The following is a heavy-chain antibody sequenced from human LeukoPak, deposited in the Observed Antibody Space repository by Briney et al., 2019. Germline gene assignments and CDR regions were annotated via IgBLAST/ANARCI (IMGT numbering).Heavy chain of an antibody. J-gene: IGHJ6*02. V-gene: IGHV3-23*01. D-gene: IGHD1-26*01. CDR1: GFSFTMYG. Sequence: GGSLRLSCAASGFSFTMYGIHWVRQAPGKGLEWVSLISDSGSNKHYAASVKGRFTISRDNSKNTLSLQMNSLRPEDTALYYCAKDVRVGGGGMDVWGQGTPVTVSS. CDR2: ISDSGSNK. CDR3: AKDVRVGGGGMDV.